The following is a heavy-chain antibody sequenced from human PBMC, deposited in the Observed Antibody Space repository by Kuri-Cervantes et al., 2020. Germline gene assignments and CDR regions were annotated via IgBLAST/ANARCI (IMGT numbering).Heavy chain of an antibody. CDR2: ISYDGSNK. CDR1: GFTFSSYG. CDR3: ARESYGSGSPTNY. J-gene: IGHJ4*02. D-gene: IGHD3-10*01. V-gene: IGHV3-30*03. Sequence: GGSLRLSCAASGFTFSSYGMHWVRQAPGKGLEWVAVISYDGSNKYYADSVKGRFTISRDNSKNTLYLQMNSLRAEDTAVYYCARESYGSGSPTNYWGQGTLVTVSS.